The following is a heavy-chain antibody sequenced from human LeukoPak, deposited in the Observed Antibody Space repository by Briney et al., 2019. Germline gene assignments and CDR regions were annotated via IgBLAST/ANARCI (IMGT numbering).Heavy chain of an antibody. D-gene: IGHD2-2*01. CDR3: ATEIVVDTERLKRYYGMDV. CDR1: GYTLTELS. Sequence: ASVKVSCKVSGYTLTELSMHWVRQAPGKGLEWMGGFDPEDGETIYAQKFQGGVTMTEDTSTDTAYMELSSLRSEDTAVYYCATEIVVDTERLKRYYGMDVWGQGTTVTVSS. J-gene: IGHJ6*02. V-gene: IGHV1-24*01. CDR2: FDPEDGET.